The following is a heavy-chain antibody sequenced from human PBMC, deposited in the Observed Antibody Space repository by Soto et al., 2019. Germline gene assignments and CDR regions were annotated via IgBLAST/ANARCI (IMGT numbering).Heavy chain of an antibody. D-gene: IGHD3-3*01. CDR1: GFVASSTY. Sequence: LSCAASGFVASSTYMSWVRQAPGKGLEWVSVIYSGGSTYYADSLKARFTISRDNSKNTLYLQMNSLIAEDTAVYYCARGADCWSGYTGYWGQGTLVTGPS. J-gene: IGHJ4*01. CDR3: ARGADCWSGYTGY. CDR2: IYSGGST. V-gene: IGHV3-66*01.